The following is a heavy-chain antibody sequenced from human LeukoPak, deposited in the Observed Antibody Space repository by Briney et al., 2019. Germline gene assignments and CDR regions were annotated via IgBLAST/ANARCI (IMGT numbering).Heavy chain of an antibody. D-gene: IGHD5-24*01. Sequence: GGSLRLSCAASGFTFSDYYMSWIRQAPGKGLEWVSYISSRSSYTKYADSVKGRFTISRDNAKNSLHLQMNSLRAEDTAVYYCASSLTPGDGSNSRPFDYWGQGTLVTVSS. CDR2: ISSRSSYT. V-gene: IGHV3-11*06. J-gene: IGHJ4*02. CDR1: GFTFSDYY. CDR3: ASSLTPGDGSNSRPFDY.